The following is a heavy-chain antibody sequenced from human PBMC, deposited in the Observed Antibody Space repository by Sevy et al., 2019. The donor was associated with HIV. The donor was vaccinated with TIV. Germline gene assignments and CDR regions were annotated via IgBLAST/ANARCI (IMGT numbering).Heavy chain of an antibody. D-gene: IGHD3-3*01. J-gene: IGHJ6*02. Sequence: GGSLRLSCAASGFTFSSHWMFWVRQAPGKGLMWVSHINSHGTITNYADSVKGRFAISRDNAKNIVYLRMESLRAEDTAVYYCARGQLLQFLEWPSYSLDVWGQGTTVTVSS. CDR1: GFTFSSHW. V-gene: IGHV3-74*01. CDR3: ARGQLLQFLEWPSYSLDV. CDR2: INSHGTIT.